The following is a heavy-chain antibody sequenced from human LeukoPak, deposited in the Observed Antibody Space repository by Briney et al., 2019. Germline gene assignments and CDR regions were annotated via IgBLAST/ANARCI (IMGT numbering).Heavy chain of an antibody. J-gene: IGHJ6*02. V-gene: IGHV4-59*01. CDR1: GASISSSY. CDR2: VYYNGDT. CDR3: ARGVRAMDV. D-gene: IGHD1-1*01. Sequence: SETLSLTCTVSGASISSSYWSWIRQSPEKELEHIGYVYYNGDTNYNPSLKGRVTISVDTSKNQFSLKLTSATAADTAVYYCARGVRAMDVWGQGTTVTVSS.